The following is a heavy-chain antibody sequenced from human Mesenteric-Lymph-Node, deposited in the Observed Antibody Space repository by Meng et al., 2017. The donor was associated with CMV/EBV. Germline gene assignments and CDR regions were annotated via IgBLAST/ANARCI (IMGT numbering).Heavy chain of an antibody. CDR3: AKSLVVAGMWTYGGFDY. V-gene: IGHV3-23*01. D-gene: IGHD6-19*01. Sequence: GGSLTPSGVAARLTFSSYAMSWVRQATGKGLEWVSAIRGRGVNTYYADSVKARFTISRDNSKNTLYLQMNCLRAEDTSVYYCAKSLVVAGMWTYGGFDYWGQGTMVTVSS. CDR2: IRGRGVNT. CDR1: RLTFSSYA. J-gene: IGHJ4*02.